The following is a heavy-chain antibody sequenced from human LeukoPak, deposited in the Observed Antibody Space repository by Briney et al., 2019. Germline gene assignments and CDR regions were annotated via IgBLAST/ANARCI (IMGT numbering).Heavy chain of an antibody. D-gene: IGHD1-1*01. CDR1: GGSFSGYY. Sequence: PSETLSLTCAVYGGSFSGYYWSWIRQPPGKGLEWIGEINHSGSTNYNPSLKSRVTISVDTSKNQFSLKLSSVTAADTAVYYCARGELEIYYYGMDVWGQGTTVTVS. V-gene: IGHV4-34*01. CDR3: ARGELEIYYYGMDV. CDR2: INHSGST. J-gene: IGHJ6*02.